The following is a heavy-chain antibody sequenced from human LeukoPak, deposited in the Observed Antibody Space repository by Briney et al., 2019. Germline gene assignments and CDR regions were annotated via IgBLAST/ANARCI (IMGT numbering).Heavy chain of an antibody. V-gene: IGHV3-11*01. D-gene: IGHD6-13*01. CDR1: GVSISSSNSY. CDR2: IRSSGSTI. J-gene: IGHJ4*02. CDR3: ARDLMGIAYRGAFYY. Sequence: LSLTCTVSGVSISSSNSYWGWIRQPPGKGLEWVSYIRSSGSTIYYADSVKGRFTISRDNAKNSLYLQMNSLRAEDTAVYYCARDLMGIAYRGAFYYWGQGTLVTVSS.